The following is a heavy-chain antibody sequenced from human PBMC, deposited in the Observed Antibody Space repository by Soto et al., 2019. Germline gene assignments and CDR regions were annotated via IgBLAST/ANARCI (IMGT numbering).Heavy chain of an antibody. V-gene: IGHV4-34*01. CDR1: GGSFSGYY. CDR3: ARGGGYGGTTFRYYYYGMDV. CDR2: INHSGST. J-gene: IGHJ6*02. Sequence: SETLSLTCAVYGGSFSGYYWSWIRQPPGKGLEWIGEINHSGSTNYNPSLKSRVTISVETSRNRFSLKLGSVTAADTAVYYWARGGGYGGTTFRYYYYGMDVWGQGTTVTVSS. D-gene: IGHD1-1*01.